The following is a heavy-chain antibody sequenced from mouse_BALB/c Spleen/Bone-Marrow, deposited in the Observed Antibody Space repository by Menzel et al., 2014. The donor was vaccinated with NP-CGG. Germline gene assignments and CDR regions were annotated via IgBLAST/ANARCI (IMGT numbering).Heavy chain of an antibody. Sequence: DVKLVESGGGLVQPGGSRKLSCAASGFTFSRFGMHWVRQAPEKGLEWVAFISSGSSSIYYTDTVKCRFTISRDNPKNTLFLQMTSLRSEDTAMYYCGRGDYWGQGTTLPVSS. CDR1: GFTFSRFG. CDR3: GRGDY. V-gene: IGHV5-17*02. CDR2: ISSGSSSI. J-gene: IGHJ2*01.